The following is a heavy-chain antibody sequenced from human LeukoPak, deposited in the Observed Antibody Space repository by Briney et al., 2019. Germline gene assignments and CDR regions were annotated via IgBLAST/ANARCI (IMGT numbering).Heavy chain of an antibody. V-gene: IGHV3-7*01. Sequence: GGSLRLSCAASGVSFSSYWMSWVRQAPGMGLEWVANIKRDGSEKYYADSLRGRFTISRDNAKNSLFLQMNSLRAEDTAVYYCARYLVTTGVPYYFDYWGQGTLVTVSS. D-gene: IGHD4-23*01. CDR2: IKRDGSEK. CDR3: ARYLVTTGVPYYFDY. J-gene: IGHJ4*02. CDR1: GVSFSSYW.